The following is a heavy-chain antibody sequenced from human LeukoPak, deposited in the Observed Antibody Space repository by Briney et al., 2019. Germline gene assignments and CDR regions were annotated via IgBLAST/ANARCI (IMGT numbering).Heavy chain of an antibody. CDR1: GFSFGTYS. J-gene: IGHJ4*02. D-gene: IGHD3-10*01. Sequence: PGGSLRLSCVVSGFSFGTYSMHWARQVPGKGLEWVSVIWYDGSNEDYADSVKGRFTISRDNSKNTLYLQMNSLRAEDTAVYYCAREPTRGDLGQGTLVTVSS. V-gene: IGHV3-33*01. CDR3: AREPTRGD. CDR2: IWYDGSNE.